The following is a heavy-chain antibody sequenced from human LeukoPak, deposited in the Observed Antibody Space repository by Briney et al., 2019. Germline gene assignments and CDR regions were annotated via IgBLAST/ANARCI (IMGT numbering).Heavy chain of an antibody. V-gene: IGHV5-51*01. J-gene: IGHJ4*02. CDR1: GYSFTSYW. D-gene: IGHD2-15*01. CDR2: IYPGDSDT. Sequence: KSGESLKISCKGSGYSFTSYWIGWVRQMPGKGLEWMGIIYPGDSDTRYSPSFQGQVTISADKSISTAYLQWSSLKASDTAMYYCARWGRCSGGSCYPAHYWGQGTLVTVSS. CDR3: ARWGRCSGGSCYPAHY.